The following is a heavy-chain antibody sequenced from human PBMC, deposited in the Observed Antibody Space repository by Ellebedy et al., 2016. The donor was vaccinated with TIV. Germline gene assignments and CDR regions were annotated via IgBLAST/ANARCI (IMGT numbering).Heavy chain of an antibody. D-gene: IGHD7-27*01. CDR1: GYIFSDYY. CDR3: ARAARTGERALDY. CDR2: INPNSGGT. Sequence: ASVKVSCXASGYIFSDYYIHWVRQAPGQGLEWMGWINPNSGGTNYAQKFQGRVTVTRDTSINTAYMEVNSLRSDDTATYFCARAARTGERALDYWGQGSLVTMSS. V-gene: IGHV1-2*02. J-gene: IGHJ4*02.